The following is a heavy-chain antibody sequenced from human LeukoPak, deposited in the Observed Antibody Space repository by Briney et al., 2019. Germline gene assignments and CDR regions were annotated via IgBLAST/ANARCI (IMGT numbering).Heavy chain of an antibody. V-gene: IGHV3-66*01. J-gene: IGHJ4*02. CDR3: AREGGGYKMAFDY. Sequence: GGSLRLSCAASGFTVSSSYMSWVRQAPGKGLEWVSVIYSGGSTYYADSVKGRFTISRDNSKNTLHLQMNSLRAEDTAVYYCAREGGGYKMAFDYWGQGTLVTVSS. CDR1: GFTVSSSY. CDR2: IYSGGST. D-gene: IGHD5-12*01.